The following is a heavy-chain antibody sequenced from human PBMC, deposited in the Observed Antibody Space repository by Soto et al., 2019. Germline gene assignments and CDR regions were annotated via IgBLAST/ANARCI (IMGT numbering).Heavy chain of an antibody. V-gene: IGHV6-1*01. CDR3: ARDPPDFNSGFDY. CDR2: AYYRSRWRY. J-gene: IGHJ4*02. D-gene: IGHD2-15*01. CDR1: GDSVSNNGAT. Sequence: SETLSLTCAICGDSVSNNGATWNWIRQSPSRGLEWLGRAYYRSRWRYDYATSVRGRITINPDTSKNQFSLQLNSVTPEDTAVYYCARDPPDFNSGFDYWGQGTPVTVSS.